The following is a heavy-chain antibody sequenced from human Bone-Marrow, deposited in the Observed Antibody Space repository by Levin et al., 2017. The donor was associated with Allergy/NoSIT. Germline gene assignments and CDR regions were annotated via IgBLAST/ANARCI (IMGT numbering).Heavy chain of an antibody. Sequence: GESLKISCAASGFTFSRHGMHWVRQAPGKGLECVAIIWYDGTETKYADSVKGRFTISRDNSKNTLYLQMNSLRVEDTAVYYCVKDEGLGSGWYVYDSWGQGTLVTVSS. CDR2: IWYDGTET. J-gene: IGHJ4*02. V-gene: IGHV3-33*03. D-gene: IGHD6-19*01. CDR3: VKDEGLGSGWYVYDS. CDR1: GFTFSRHG.